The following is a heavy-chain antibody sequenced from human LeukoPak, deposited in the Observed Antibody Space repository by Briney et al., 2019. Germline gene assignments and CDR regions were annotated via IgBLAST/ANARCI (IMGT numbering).Heavy chain of an antibody. Sequence: GGSLRLSCAASGFTFSSYTMNWVRQAPGKGLEWVANIKEDGSDKYYVDSVKGRFSISKDNAKNSLYLQMNSLRVEDTAVYYCVPLNWNPPGDFDRWGQGTLVTVSS. CDR1: GFTFSSYT. J-gene: IGHJ4*02. CDR2: IKEDGSDK. CDR3: VPLNWNPPGDFDR. D-gene: IGHD1-20*01. V-gene: IGHV3-7*01.